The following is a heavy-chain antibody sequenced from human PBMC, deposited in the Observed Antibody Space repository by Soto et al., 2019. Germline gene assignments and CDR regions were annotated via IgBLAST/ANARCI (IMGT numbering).Heavy chain of an antibody. J-gene: IGHJ5*02. CDR2: IAHDGSKT. CDR1: GFTFSHYG. CDR3: AKDIVSLRKVSPNWFDP. Sequence: GGSLRLSCAASGFTFSHYGMHWVRQVPGKGLEWVAIIAHDGSKTYYTDSVKGRFTISRDNSKNTLYLQMNSLRAEDTAMYYCAKDIVSLRKVSPNWFDPCGQGIQVTVSS. V-gene: IGHV3-30*02. D-gene: IGHD2-15*01.